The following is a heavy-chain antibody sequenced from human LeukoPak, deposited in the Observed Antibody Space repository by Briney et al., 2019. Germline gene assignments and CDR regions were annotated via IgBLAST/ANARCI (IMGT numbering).Heavy chain of an antibody. V-gene: IGHV3-21*01. CDR1: GFTFSSYS. CDR2: ISSSSSYI. CDR3: ARVSGSGWSTTFFDY. J-gene: IGHJ4*02. D-gene: IGHD6-19*01. Sequence: GGSLRLSCAASGFTFSSYSMNWVRQAPGKGLEWVSSISSSSSYIYYADSVKGRFTISRDNAKNSLYLQMNSLRAEDTAVYYCARVSGSGWSTTFFDYWGQGTLVTVSS.